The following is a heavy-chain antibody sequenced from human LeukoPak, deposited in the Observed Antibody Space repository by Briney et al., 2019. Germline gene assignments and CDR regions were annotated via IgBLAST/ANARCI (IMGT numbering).Heavy chain of an antibody. CDR3: AKGLTYYYYNMDV. CDR1: GLTFSNYA. CDR2: ISGNGGST. D-gene: IGHD3-9*01. V-gene: IGHV3-23*01. J-gene: IGHJ6*02. Sequence: GSLRLSCAASGLTFSNYAMSWVRQAPGKGLDWVSAISGNGGSTYYVDSVKGRFTISRDNSKNTLYLQMNSLRAEDTAVYYCAKGLTYYYYNMDVWGQGTTVTVSS.